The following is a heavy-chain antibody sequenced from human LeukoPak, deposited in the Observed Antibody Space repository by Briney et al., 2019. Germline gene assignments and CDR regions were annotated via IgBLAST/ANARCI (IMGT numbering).Heavy chain of an antibody. Sequence: ASVKVSCKASGYTFTSYGISWVRQAPGQGLEWMGWFSAYNGNTNYAQKLQGRVTMTTDTSTSTAYMELRSLRSDDTAVYYCVRDNGIAVAGAHGYWGQGTLVTVSS. J-gene: IGHJ4*02. V-gene: IGHV1-18*01. CDR1: GYTFTSYG. CDR2: FSAYNGNT. D-gene: IGHD6-19*01. CDR3: VRDNGIAVAGAHGY.